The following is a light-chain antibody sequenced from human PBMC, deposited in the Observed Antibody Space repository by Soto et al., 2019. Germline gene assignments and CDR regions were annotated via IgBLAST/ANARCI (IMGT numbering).Light chain of an antibody. V-gene: IGKV3-15*01. Sequence: EIVMTRSPATLSVSPGERATLSCRASQSISTSLAWYHQKPGQAPRLLIYGASTRATGIPARFSGSGSGTQFTLTISSLQSEEFGTYYCQQYNAWPGTFGQGTKVEI. CDR2: GAS. CDR1: QSISTS. CDR3: QQYNAWPGT. J-gene: IGKJ1*01.